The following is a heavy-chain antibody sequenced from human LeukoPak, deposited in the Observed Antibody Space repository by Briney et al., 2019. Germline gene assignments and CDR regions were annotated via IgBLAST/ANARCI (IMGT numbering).Heavy chain of an antibody. CDR1: GFTFSSYA. CDR2: ISGSGGST. D-gene: IGHD3-22*01. CDR3: AKEGRWPTYYYDSSGYDGGAFDI. J-gene: IGHJ3*02. Sequence: GGSLRLSCAASGFTFSSYAMSWVRQAPGKGLEWVSAISGSGGSTYYADSVKGRFTISRDNSKNTLYLQMNSLRAEDTAVYYCAKEGRWPTYYYDSSGYDGGAFDIWGQGTMVTVSS. V-gene: IGHV3-23*01.